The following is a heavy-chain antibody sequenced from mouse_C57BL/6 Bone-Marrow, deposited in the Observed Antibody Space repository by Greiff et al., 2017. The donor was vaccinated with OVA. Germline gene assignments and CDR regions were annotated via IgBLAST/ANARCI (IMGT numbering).Heavy chain of an antibody. CDR1: GYAFTNYL. CDR3: ARFYVPWWYFDV. Sequence: VQLKESGAELVRPGTSVKVSCKASGYAFTNYLIEWVKQRPGQGLEWIGVINPGSGGTNYNEKFKGKATLTADKSSSTAYMQLSSLTSEDSAVYFCARFYVPWWYFDVWGTGTTVTVSS. D-gene: IGHD1-1*01. V-gene: IGHV1-54*01. J-gene: IGHJ1*03. CDR2: INPGSGGT.